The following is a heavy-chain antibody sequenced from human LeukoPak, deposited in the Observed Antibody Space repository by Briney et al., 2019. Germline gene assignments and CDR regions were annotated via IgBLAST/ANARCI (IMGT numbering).Heavy chain of an antibody. CDR3: ARGSSAGASLRHDY. J-gene: IGHJ4*02. CDR1: GYTFSSYW. CDR2: IKQDGSEE. V-gene: IGHV3-7*01. Sequence: GGSLRLSCAASGYTFSSYWMSWVRQAPGKGLEWVANIKQDGSEENFVDSVKGRFTISRDNAKKSLYLQMNSLRAEDTAVYYCARGSSAGASLRHDYWGQGTLVTVSS. D-gene: IGHD1-26*01.